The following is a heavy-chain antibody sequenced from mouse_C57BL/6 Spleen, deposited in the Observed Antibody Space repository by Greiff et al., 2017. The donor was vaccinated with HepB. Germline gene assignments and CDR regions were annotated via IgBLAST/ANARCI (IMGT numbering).Heavy chain of an antibody. CDR1: GYTFTSYG. CDR2: IYPRSGNT. V-gene: IGHV1-81*01. CDR3: AREEIISGTWFAY. Sequence: VQLQQSGAELARPGASVKLSCKASGYTFTSYGISWVKQRTGQGLEWIGEIYPRSGNTYYNEKFKGKATLTADKSSSTAYMELRSLTSEDSAVYFCAREEIISGTWFAYWGQGTLVTVSA. J-gene: IGHJ3*01.